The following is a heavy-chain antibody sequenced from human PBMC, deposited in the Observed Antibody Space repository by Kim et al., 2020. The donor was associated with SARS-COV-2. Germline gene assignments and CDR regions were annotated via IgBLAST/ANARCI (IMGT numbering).Heavy chain of an antibody. CDR3: ARVCFVGTCSNEFDY. Sequence: ASVKVSCKGSGYTFTSYTMHWVRQAPAQRLEWMGWINAGTGNTEYSQKFQGRVTITRDTSASTAYMELSSLRSEDTAVYYCARVCFVGTCSNEFDYWGQG. CDR2: INAGTGNT. D-gene: IGHD2-15*01. V-gene: IGHV1-3*01. CDR1: GYTFTSYT. J-gene: IGHJ4*02.